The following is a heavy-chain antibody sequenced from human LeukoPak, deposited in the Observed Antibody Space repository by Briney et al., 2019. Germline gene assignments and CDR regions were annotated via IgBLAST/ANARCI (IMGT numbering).Heavy chain of an antibody. CDR2: ISAYNGNT. J-gene: IGHJ5*02. D-gene: IGHD5-12*01. V-gene: IGHV1-18*04. Sequence: ASVKVSCKASGYTFTSYGISWVRQAPGQGLEWMGWISAYNGNTNYAQKLQGRVIMTTDTSTSTAYMELRSLRSDDTAVYYCAREVATLNWFDPRGQGTLVTVSS. CDR3: AREVATLNWFDP. CDR1: GYTFTSYG.